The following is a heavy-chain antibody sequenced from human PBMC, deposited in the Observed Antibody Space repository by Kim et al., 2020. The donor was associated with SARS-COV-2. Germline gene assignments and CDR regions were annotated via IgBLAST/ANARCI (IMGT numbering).Heavy chain of an antibody. CDR1: GFTFSSEG. D-gene: IGHD6-6*01. Sequence: GGSLRLSCAASGFTFSSEGMGWVRQAPGKGLEWVSSLSAGGTYSYYADSVKGRFTISRDDSKNTLFLQMSSLRAEDTAIYFCARGKYLDWGQGPLVTVSS. J-gene: IGHJ4*02. V-gene: IGHV3-23*01. CDR3: ARGKYLD. CDR2: LSAGGTYS.